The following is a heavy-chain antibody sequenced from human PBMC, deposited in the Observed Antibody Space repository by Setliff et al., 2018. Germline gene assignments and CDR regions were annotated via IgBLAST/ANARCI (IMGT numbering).Heavy chain of an antibody. D-gene: IGHD1-26*01. CDR1: GDSISSADYS. CDR3: AREVGAGAFDI. J-gene: IGHJ3*02. Sequence: PSETLSLTCTVSGDSISSADYSWSWIRQPPGKGLEWIGYIYYSGSTNYNPSLKSRLTISVDTSKNQFSLKLSSVTDADTAVYYCAREVGAGAFDIWGQGTMVTVSS. V-gene: IGHV4-30-4*08. CDR2: IYYSGST.